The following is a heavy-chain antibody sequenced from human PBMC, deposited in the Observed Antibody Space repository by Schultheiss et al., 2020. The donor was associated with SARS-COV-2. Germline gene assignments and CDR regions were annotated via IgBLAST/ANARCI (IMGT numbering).Heavy chain of an antibody. CDR1: GYTFTSSG. CDR2: ISPSNGNT. Sequence: ASVKVSCKASGYTFTSSGITWVRQAPGQGLEWVGWISPSNGNTNYAQRLQGRVSMTTDRATRMAYLELRSLRSDDTAIFYCARDGGAKRDYDFWSGFYSFDYWGQGTLVTVSS. V-gene: IGHV1-18*01. D-gene: IGHD3-3*01. J-gene: IGHJ4*02. CDR3: ARDGGAKRDYDFWSGFYSFDY.